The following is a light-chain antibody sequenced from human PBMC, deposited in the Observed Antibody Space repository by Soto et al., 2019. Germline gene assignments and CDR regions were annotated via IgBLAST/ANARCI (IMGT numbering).Light chain of an antibody. CDR1: SGHSSYA. Sequence: QLVLTQSPSASASLGASVKLTCTLSSGHSSYAIAWHQQQPEKGPRYLMKVNTDDSHSKGDGIPDRFSGSSSGAERYLIISSLQSEDEADYYCQTWGTGIHVVFGGGTQLTVL. V-gene: IGLV4-69*01. CDR2: VNTDDSH. J-gene: IGLJ2*01. CDR3: QTWGTGIHVV.